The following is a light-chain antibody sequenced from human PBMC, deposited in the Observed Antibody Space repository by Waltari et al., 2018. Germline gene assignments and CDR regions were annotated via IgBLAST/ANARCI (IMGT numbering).Light chain of an antibody. CDR2: GAS. CDR3: HQYNHWPTFT. V-gene: IGKV3-15*01. CDR1: QSVGNN. Sequence: EIEMTQSPATLSVSPGERVTLSCRASQSVGNNLAWYQQRTGQAPRLLIYGASTRATDISDRFSGSGSGTDFTLTISALQSEDLAVYYCHQYNHWPTFTFGQGTKLQIE. J-gene: IGKJ2*01.